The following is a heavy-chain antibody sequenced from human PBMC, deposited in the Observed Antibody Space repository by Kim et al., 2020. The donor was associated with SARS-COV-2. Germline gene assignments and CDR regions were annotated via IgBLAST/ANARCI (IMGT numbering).Heavy chain of an antibody. CDR1: GFTFSDFW. CDR3: GRRSAVTAGGS. J-gene: IGHJ5*02. Sequence: GSLRLSCAASGFTFSDFWMNWVRQAPGKGLEWVANIIQDGSERYYVDSVKGRFTISRDNAKNSLYLQMNNLRVEDTAVYYCGRRSAVTAGGSWGQGTLV. V-gene: IGHV3-7*01. CDR2: IIQDGSER. D-gene: IGHD4-17*01.